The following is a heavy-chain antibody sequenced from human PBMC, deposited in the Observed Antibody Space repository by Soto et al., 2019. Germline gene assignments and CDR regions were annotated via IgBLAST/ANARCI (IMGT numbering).Heavy chain of an antibody. V-gene: IGHV4-39*01. CDR2: IYYSGST. CDR3: ARQYYDSSGYYYPAGEYYFDY. Sequence: SETLSLTCTVSGGSISSSSYYWGWIRQPPGKGLEWIGSIYYSGSTYYNPSLKSRVTISVDTSKNQFSLKLSSVTAADTAVYHCARQYYDSSGYYYPAGEYYFDYWGQGTLVTVSS. CDR1: GGSISSSSYY. J-gene: IGHJ4*02. D-gene: IGHD3-22*01.